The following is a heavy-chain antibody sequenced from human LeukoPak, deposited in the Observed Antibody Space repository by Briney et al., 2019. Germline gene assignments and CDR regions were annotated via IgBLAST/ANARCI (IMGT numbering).Heavy chain of an antibody. CDR1: GFTFSSYA. Sequence: GASLRLSCAASGFTFSSYAMGWVRQAPGKGLEWVSVISGSGGSTYYADSVKGRFTISRDNSKNTLYLQMNSLRAEDTAVYYCAKDVGHNWFDPWGQGTLVTVSS. V-gene: IGHV3-23*01. CDR3: AKDVGHNWFDP. D-gene: IGHD1-26*01. J-gene: IGHJ5*02. CDR2: ISGSGGST.